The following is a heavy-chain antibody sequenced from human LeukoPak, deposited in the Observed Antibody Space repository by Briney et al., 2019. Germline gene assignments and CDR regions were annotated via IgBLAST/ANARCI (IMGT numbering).Heavy chain of an antibody. D-gene: IGHD2-21*02. V-gene: IGHV3-7*01. J-gene: IGHJ1*01. CDR3: TSWGDTTAEYFQR. Sequence: GGSLRLSCVVSGFTFNRCWMNWVRQAPGKGLEWVAHINPDGRDTYYVDSVKGRFTISRDNAQNSMYLQMNSPRVEDTAVYYCTSWGDTTAEYFQRWGQGTLVTVSS. CDR1: GFTFNRCW. CDR2: INPDGRDT.